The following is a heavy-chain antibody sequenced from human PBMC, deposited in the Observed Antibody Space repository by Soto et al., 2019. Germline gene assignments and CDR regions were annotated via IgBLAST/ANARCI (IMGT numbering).Heavy chain of an antibody. V-gene: IGHV4-38-2*02. J-gene: IGHJ4*02. CDR2: IFHTGTT. D-gene: IGHD3-3*01. Sequence: ETLSITWTVSGGSISTCYDWAWLRQPPGMRLEWVASIFHTGTTYYNPSLTSRVTLSVDTSKNQFSLKLTSVTAADSAVYYCARTDNVGYYPFCGQGTLVTVSS. CDR1: GGSISTCYD. CDR3: ARTDNVGYYPF.